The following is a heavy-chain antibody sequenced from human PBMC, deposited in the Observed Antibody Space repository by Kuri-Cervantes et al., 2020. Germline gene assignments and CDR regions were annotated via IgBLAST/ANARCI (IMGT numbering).Heavy chain of an antibody. Sequence: LSLTCAASGFSFSDHYMDWVRQAPGKGLEWVGRSRNRAQSYITEYAASLKGRFTISRDDLTSTLFLQMNSLKTEDTAVYYCARSRSLSGYYDEFDYWGQGTLVTVSS. J-gene: IGHJ4*02. V-gene: IGHV3-72*01. CDR2: SRNRAQSYIT. D-gene: IGHD3-22*01. CDR3: ARSRSLSGYYDEFDY. CDR1: GFSFSDHY.